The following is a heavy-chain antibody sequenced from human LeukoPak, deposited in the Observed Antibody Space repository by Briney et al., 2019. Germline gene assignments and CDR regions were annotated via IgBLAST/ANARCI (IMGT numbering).Heavy chain of an antibody. D-gene: IGHD3-16*01. CDR2: IDPSDSYT. Sequence: GESLRISCKGSGYSFTSYWISWVRQMPGKGLEWMGRIDPSDSYTNYSPSFQGHVTISGDKSISTAYLQWSSLKASDTAMYYCARYASGSLDDCVWGVMGYWDQGTLVTVSS. CDR1: GYSFTSYW. CDR3: ARYASGSLDDCVWGVMGY. V-gene: IGHV5-10-1*01. J-gene: IGHJ4*02.